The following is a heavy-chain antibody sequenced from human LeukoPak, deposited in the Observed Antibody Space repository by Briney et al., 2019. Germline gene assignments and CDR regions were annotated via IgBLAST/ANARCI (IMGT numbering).Heavy chain of an antibody. CDR1: GGSFSGYY. Sequence: SETLSLTCAVYGGSFSGYYWSRIRQPPGKGLEWIGEINHSGSTNYNPSLKSRVTISVDTSKNQFSLKLSSVTAADTAVYYCARGKDEPNYYYYYMDVWGKGTTVTVSS. V-gene: IGHV4-34*01. CDR3: ARGKDEPNYYYYYMDV. CDR2: INHSGST. D-gene: IGHD1-14*01. J-gene: IGHJ6*03.